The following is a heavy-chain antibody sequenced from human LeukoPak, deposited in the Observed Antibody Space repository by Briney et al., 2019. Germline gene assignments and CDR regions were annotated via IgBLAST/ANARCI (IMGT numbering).Heavy chain of an antibody. J-gene: IGHJ6*03. Sequence: SETLSLTCAVYGGSFSGYYWSWIRQPPGKGLEWIGEINHSGSTNYNPSLKSRVTISVDTSKNQFPLKLSSVTAADTAVYYCARSARPSRYYYMDVWGTGTTVTVSS. CDR3: ARSARPSRYYYMDV. V-gene: IGHV4-34*01. D-gene: IGHD6-6*01. CDR1: GGSFSGYY. CDR2: INHSGST.